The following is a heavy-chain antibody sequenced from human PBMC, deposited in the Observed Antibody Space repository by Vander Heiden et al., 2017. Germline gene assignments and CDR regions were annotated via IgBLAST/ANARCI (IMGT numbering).Heavy chain of an antibody. V-gene: IGHV3-9*01. D-gene: IGHD1-1*01. CDR3: ARDWRGSDYYYYGMDV. Sequence: EVQLVETGGALVQPGRSLRLSCAASGCTFDDYAMHWVRQAPGKGLELVSGISWNSGSIGYADSVKGRFTISRDNAKNSLYLQMNSLRAEDTALYYCARDWRGSDYYYYGMDVWGQGTTVTVSS. CDR1: GCTFDDYA. J-gene: IGHJ6*02. CDR2: ISWNSGSI.